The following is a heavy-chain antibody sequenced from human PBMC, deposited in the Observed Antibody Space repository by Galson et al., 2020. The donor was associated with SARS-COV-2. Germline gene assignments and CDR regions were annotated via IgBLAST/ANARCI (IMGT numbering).Heavy chain of an antibody. CDR2: ISYDGSNK. D-gene: IGHD3-3*01. J-gene: IGHJ6*02. CDR3: AKDRAYYDFWSGYFAAKYYYSYYGMDV. CDR1: GFTFSSYG. Sequence: SLRLSCAASGFTFSSYGMHWVRQAPGKGLEWVAVISYDGSNKYYADSVKGRFTISRDNSKNTLYLQMNSLRAEDTAVYYCAKDRAYYDFWSGYFAAKYYYSYYGMDVWGQGTTVTVSS. V-gene: IGHV3-30*18.